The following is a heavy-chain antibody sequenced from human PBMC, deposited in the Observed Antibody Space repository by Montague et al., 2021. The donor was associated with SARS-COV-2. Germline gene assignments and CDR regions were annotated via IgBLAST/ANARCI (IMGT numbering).Heavy chain of an antibody. V-gene: IGHV3-11*01. CDR1: GFTFSDYY. D-gene: IGHD3-16*02. Sequence: SLRLSCAASGFTFSDYYLNWIRQAPGKGLEWVSHISSSGITKYYADSVKGRFTISRDNAKKSLYLQMNSLRAEDTAVYYCAAGYYVWGCYRSFDYWGQGTLLTVSS. CDR3: AAGYYVWGCYRSFDY. J-gene: IGHJ4*02. CDR2: ISSSGITK.